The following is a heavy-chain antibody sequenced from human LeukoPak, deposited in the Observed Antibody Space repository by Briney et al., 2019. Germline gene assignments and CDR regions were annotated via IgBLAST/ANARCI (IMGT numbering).Heavy chain of an antibody. CDR1: GFTFSNAW. D-gene: IGHD6-19*01. CDR2: ISTSSTYT. V-gene: IGHV3-11*06. Sequence: PGGSLRLSCAASGFTFSNAWMSWIRQAPGKGLEWVSYISTSSTYTNYADSMKGRFTISRDNAKNSLYLQMNSLRAEDTAVYFCARGGSSGRFDYWGQGTLVTVSS. CDR3: ARGGSSGRFDY. J-gene: IGHJ4*02.